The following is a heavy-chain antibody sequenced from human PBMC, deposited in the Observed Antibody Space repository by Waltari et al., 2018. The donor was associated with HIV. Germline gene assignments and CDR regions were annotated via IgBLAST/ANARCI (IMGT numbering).Heavy chain of an antibody. D-gene: IGHD3-16*01. J-gene: IGHJ6*02. CDR1: GFTFSGSA. V-gene: IGHV3-73*02. CDR3: TSNGGTHYYYYYYGMDV. Sequence: EVQLVESGGGLVQPGGSLKLSCAASGFTFSGSAMHWVRQASGKGLEWVGRIRSKANSYATAYAASVKGRFTISRDDSKNTAYLQMNSLKTEDTAVYYCTSNGGTHYYYYYYGMDVWGQGTTVTVSS. CDR2: IRSKANSYAT.